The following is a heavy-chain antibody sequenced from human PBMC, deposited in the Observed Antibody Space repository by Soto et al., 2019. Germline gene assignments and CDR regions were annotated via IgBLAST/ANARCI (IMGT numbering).Heavy chain of an antibody. D-gene: IGHD6-13*01. V-gene: IGHV4-39*01. Sequence: SETLSLTCTVSGGSISSSSYYWGWIRQPPGKGLEWIGSIYYSGSTYYNPSLKSRVTISVDTSKNQFSLKLSSVTAADTAVYYCARLQLVGKGNWFDPWGQGTLVTVSS. CDR2: IYYSGST. CDR1: GGSISSSSYY. J-gene: IGHJ5*02. CDR3: ARLQLVGKGNWFDP.